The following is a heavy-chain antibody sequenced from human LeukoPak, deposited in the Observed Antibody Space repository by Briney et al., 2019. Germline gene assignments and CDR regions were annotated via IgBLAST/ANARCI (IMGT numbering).Heavy chain of an antibody. J-gene: IGHJ3*02. CDR1: GFGFSDYY. D-gene: IGHD4-17*01. CDR3: AREGDGDFAINM. CDR2: ISRSGSTI. Sequence: GGSLRLSCAASGFGFSDYYMSWIRQAPGKGLEGVSYISRSGSTIHYADSVKGRFTISRDNAKNSLYLQMNSLRAEDTAVYYCAREGDGDFAINMWGQGTTVIVSS. V-gene: IGHV3-11*01.